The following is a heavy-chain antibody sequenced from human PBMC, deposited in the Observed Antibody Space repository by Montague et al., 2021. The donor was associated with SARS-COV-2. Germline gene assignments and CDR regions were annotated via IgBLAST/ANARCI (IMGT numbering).Heavy chain of an antibody. CDR3: ARLKRYFDSSGSPSAFDF. J-gene: IGHJ3*01. V-gene: IGHV4-39*02. CDR1: GGSISSSTYY. Sequence: SETLSLTCTVSGGSISSSTYYWGWIRQPPGKGLEWIGSMYYSGSTYYNPSLKSRVTISVVASKNHFTLKLSSVTAAETAVYYCARLKRYFDSSGSPSAFDFWGQGTKVTVSS. D-gene: IGHD3-22*01. CDR2: MYYSGST.